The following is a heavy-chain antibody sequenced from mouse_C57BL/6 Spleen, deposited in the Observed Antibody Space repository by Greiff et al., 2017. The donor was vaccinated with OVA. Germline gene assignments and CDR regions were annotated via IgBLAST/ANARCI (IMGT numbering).Heavy chain of an antibody. D-gene: IGHD4-1*01. V-gene: IGHV1-59*01. CDR3: ARDLGRNWYFDV. CDR2: IDPSDSYT. J-gene: IGHJ1*03. Sequence: QVQLQQPGAELVRPGTSVKLSCKASGYTFTSYWMHWVKQRPGQGLEWIGVIDPSDSYTNYNQKFKGKATLTVDTSSSTAYMQLSSLTSEDSAVYYCARDLGRNWYFDVWGTGTTVTVSS. CDR1: GYTFTSYW.